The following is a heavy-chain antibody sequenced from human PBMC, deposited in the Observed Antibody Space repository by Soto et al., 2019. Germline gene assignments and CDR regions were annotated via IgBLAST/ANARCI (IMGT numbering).Heavy chain of an antibody. D-gene: IGHD2-15*01. CDR2: ITGDAGGS. J-gene: IGHJ4*02. CDR3: AKAPSPRCSGFVCYPLDS. Sequence: GGSLRLSCVASGFTFSSYAMTCVRQTPGKGLETISLITGDAGGSYYADSVKGRFTISRDNSKNTLYLQMNSLRAEDTAVYYCAKAPSPRCSGFVCYPLDSWGQGTQVTVSS. V-gene: IGHV3-23*01. CDR1: GFTFSSYA.